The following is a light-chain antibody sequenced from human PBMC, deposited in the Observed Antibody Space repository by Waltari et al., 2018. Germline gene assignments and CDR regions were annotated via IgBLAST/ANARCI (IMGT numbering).Light chain of an antibody. CDR2: SND. Sequence: QSVVTQSPSASGAPGQRVTISCSGSNSNIGSSTVNWYQKVPGTAPRLLIYSNDQRPSGVPDRFSASKSGPSASLAISGLQSEDEADYYCATWDARLTAVVFGGGTKVTVL. V-gene: IGLV1-44*01. CDR3: ATWDARLTAVV. CDR1: NSNIGSST. J-gene: IGLJ2*01.